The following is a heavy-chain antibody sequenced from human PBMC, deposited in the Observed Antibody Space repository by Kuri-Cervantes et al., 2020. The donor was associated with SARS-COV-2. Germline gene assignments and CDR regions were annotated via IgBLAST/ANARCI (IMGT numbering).Heavy chain of an antibody. CDR2: ISSSSSYI. CDR3: SPSHFSGWYYFDY. V-gene: IGHV3-21*01. CDR1: GFTFSSYW. D-gene: IGHD6-19*01. Sequence: GESLKISCAASGFTFSSYWMSWVRQAPGKGLEWVSSISSSSSYIYYADSVKGRFTISRDNAKNSLYLQMNSLRAEDTAVYYCSPSHFSGWYYFDYWGQGTLVTVSS. J-gene: IGHJ4*02.